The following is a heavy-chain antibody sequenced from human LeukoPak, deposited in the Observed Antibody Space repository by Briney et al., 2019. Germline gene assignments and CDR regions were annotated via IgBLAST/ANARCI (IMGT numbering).Heavy chain of an antibody. CDR3: AKDPYLDSGTLYPTFDY. D-gene: IGHD3-10*01. Sequence: PGGSLRLSCAASGFTFSNYAMSWVRQAPGKGLEWVSLISGIGGDIRYADSVRGRFSISRDNSKNTLYLQMNSLRAEDTAVYYCAKDPYLDSGTLYPTFDYWGHGTLVAVSS. CDR2: ISGIGGDI. CDR1: GFTFSNYA. V-gene: IGHV3-23*01. J-gene: IGHJ4*01.